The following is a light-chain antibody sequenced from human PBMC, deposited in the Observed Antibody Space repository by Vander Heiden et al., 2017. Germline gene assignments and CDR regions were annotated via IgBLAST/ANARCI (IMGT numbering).Light chain of an antibody. J-gene: IGLJ2*01. V-gene: IGLV1-44*01. Sequence: QTILSQPPSASAFPAQRVAISGSGSSIGSYSVSWYQHLPETAPTLLIYSGNQLPSGLPGRFSGSNSGTSASLAISGLQSEDEADYYCAAWDDSLNGQWVFGGGTKLTVL. CDR2: SGN. CDR3: AAWDDSLNGQWV. CDR1: SSIGSYS.